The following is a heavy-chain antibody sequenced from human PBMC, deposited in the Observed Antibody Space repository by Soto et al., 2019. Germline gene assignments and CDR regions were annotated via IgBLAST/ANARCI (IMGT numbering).Heavy chain of an antibody. CDR1: GGTFSSYA. CDR2: IIPIFGTA. CDR3: ARDVGSGYPLGYFEY. D-gene: IGHD3-22*01. V-gene: IGHV1-69*13. J-gene: IGHJ4*02. Sequence: SVKVSCKASGGTFSSYAISWVRQAPGQGLEWMGGIIPIFGTANYAQKFQGRVTITADESTSTAYMELSSLRSEDTAVYYCARDVGSGYPLGYFEYWGQGTLVTVSS.